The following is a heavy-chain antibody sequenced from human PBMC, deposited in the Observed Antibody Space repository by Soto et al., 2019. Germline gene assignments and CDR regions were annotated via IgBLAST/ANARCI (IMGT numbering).Heavy chain of an antibody. Sequence: QVQLVESGGGVVQPGRSLRLSCAASGFTFSSYGMHWVRQAPGKGLEWVAVIWYDGSNKYYADSVKGRFTISRDNSKNTLYLQMNSLGAEGTAVYYCARDEYYGYVWGSSNWFAPWGQGTLVTVSS. V-gene: IGHV3-33*01. J-gene: IGHJ5*02. D-gene: IGHD3-16*01. CDR2: IWYDGSNK. CDR3: ARDEYYGYVWGSSNWFAP. CDR1: GFTFSSYG.